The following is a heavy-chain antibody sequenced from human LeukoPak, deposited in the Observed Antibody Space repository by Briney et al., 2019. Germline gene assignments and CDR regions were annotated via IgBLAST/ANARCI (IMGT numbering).Heavy chain of an antibody. J-gene: IGHJ2*01. CDR1: GGSIRSSSNY. D-gene: IGHD6-13*01. Sequence: SETLSLTCTVSGGSIRSSSNYWGWIRQPPGKGLDWIGSISYSRNTYSNPSLKSRVTISVATTKNQFSLKVSSLTAADTAVFYCARDRGGAAGFRSWYFYLWGRGTLVAVSS. CDR2: ISYSRNT. V-gene: IGHV4-39*07. CDR3: ARDRGGAAGFRSWYFYL.